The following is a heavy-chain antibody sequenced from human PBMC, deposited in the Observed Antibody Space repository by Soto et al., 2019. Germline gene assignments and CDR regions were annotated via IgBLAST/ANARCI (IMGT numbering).Heavy chain of an antibody. D-gene: IGHD3-22*01. CDR3: ARLGDYYQAFDY. J-gene: IGHJ4*02. CDR1: GGSLSSYY. V-gene: IGHV4-59*08. CDR2: IYYTGTT. Sequence: VTSSETLSLTCTISGGSLSSYYQSCFRQPPGKGLEWIGYIYYTGTTNYYPSLKSRATISVDTSRNQFSLNLSSVTAADTAVYYCARLGDYYQAFDYWGQGTLVTVSS.